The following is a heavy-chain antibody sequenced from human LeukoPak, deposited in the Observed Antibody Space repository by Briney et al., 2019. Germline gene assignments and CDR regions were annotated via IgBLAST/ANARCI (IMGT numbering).Heavy chain of an antibody. V-gene: IGHV1-8*03. J-gene: IGHJ6*03. CDR1: GYTFTSYD. CDR2: MNPNSGNT. D-gene: IGHD3-10*01. Sequence: ASVKVSCKASGYTFTSYDINWVRQATGQGLEWMGWMNPNSGNTGYAQKFQGRVTITRNTSISTAYMELSSLRSEDTAVYHCARDKGSAGRYYYYYMDVWGKGTTVTVSS. CDR3: ARDKGSAGRYYYYYMDV.